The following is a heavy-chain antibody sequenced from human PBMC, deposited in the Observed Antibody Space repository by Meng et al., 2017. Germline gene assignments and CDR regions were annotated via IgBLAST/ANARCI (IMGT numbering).Heavy chain of an antibody. CDR1: GYTFTSYG. Sequence: QVQLVQSGAEVKKPGASVKVSCKASGYTFTSYGISWVRQAPGQGLEWMGRINPNSGGTNYAQKFQGRVTMTRDTSISTAYMELSRLRSDDTAVYYCVRDENISLGKLFGDYWGQGTLVTVSS. D-gene: IGHD2-21*01. CDR2: INPNSGGT. J-gene: IGHJ4*02. V-gene: IGHV1-2*06. CDR3: VRDENISLGKLFGDY.